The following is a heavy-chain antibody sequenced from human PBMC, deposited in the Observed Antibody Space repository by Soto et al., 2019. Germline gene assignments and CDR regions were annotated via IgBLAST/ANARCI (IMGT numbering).Heavy chain of an antibody. D-gene: IGHD6-6*01. J-gene: IGHJ4*02. CDR3: ARDLYSCSARYFDY. V-gene: IGHV3-21*01. CDR1: GFTFSSYS. CDR2: ISSSSSYI. Sequence: EVQLVESGGGLVKPGGSLRLSCAASGFTFSSYSMNWVRQAPGKGLEWVSSISSSSSYIYYADSVKGRFTISRDNAKNSLYLQMNSMRAEDTAVYYCARDLYSCSARYFDYGGQGTLVTVSS.